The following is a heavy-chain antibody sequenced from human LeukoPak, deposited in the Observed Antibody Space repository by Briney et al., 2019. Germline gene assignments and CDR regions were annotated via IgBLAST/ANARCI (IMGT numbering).Heavy chain of an antibody. CDR2: MYYSGST. D-gene: IGHD5-24*01. Sequence: SETLSLTCTVSGDSVSSGSYYWSWIRQPPGKGLEWIGSMYYSGSTYYNPSLKSRVTISVDTSKNQFSLKLSSVTAADTAVYYCASLRDGYNFDYWGQGTLVTVSS. V-gene: IGHV4-39*01. CDR3: ASLRDGYNFDY. J-gene: IGHJ4*02. CDR1: GDSVSSGSYY.